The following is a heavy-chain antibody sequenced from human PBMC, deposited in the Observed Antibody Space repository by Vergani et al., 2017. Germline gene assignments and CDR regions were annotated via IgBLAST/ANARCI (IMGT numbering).Heavy chain of an antibody. J-gene: IGHJ6*02. D-gene: IGHD2-2*01. CDR1: GFSFSTYG. CDR3: AKSYCSSLSCYAFYGMEV. Sequence: QVQLVESGGGVFQPGGSLRLSCAASGFSFSTYGMHWVRQAPGRGLEWVAFLLYDGSNEYYGDAVKGRFIISRDNSKNMLSLEMHSLRPEDTAVYYCAKSYCSSLSCYAFYGMEVWGQGTTVTVSS. CDR2: LLYDGSNE. V-gene: IGHV3-30*02.